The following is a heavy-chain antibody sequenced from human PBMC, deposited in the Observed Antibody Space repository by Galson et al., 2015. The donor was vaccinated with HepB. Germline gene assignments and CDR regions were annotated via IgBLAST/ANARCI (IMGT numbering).Heavy chain of an antibody. CDR3: ARGALTGGYYFDY. Sequence: SVKVSCKASGYTFTSYAMHWVRQAPGQRLEWMGWINAGNGNTKHSQKSQGRVTITRDTSASTAYMELSSLRSEDTAVYYCARGALTGGYYFDYWGQGTLVTVSS. CDR1: GYTFTSYA. D-gene: IGHD1-26*01. J-gene: IGHJ4*02. CDR2: INAGNGNT. V-gene: IGHV1-3*01.